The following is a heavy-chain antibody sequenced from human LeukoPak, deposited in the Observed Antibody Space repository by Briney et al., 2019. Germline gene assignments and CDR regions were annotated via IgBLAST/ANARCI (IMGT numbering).Heavy chain of an antibody. CDR3: ARDPEDWFDP. V-gene: IGHV3-48*01. CDR2: ISSSSSTI. J-gene: IGHJ5*02. D-gene: IGHD1-14*01. CDR1: GFTFSTYS. Sequence: GGSLRLSCAASGFTFSTYSMNWVRQAPGKGLEWVSYISSSSSTIYHADSVKGRFTISRDNAKNSLSLQMNTLRAEDTAVYYCARDPEDWFDPWGQGTLVTVSS.